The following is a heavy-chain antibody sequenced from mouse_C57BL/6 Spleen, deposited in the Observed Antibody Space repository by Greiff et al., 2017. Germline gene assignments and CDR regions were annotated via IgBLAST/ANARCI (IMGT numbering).Heavy chain of an antibody. D-gene: IGHD2-2*01. J-gene: IGHJ4*01. CDR2: IYPRDGST. V-gene: IGHV1-78*01. Sequence: QVQLQQSDAELVKPGASVKISCKVSGYTFTDHTIHWMKQRPEQGLEWIGYIYPRDGSTKYNEKFKGKATLTADKSSSPAYMQLNSLTSEDSAVYFCAFICYGYGGDAMDYWGQGASVTVSS. CDR1: GYTFTDHT. CDR3: AFICYGYGGDAMDY.